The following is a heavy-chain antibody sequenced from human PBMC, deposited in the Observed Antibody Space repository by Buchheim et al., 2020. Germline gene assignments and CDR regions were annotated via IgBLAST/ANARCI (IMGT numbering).Heavy chain of an antibody. CDR1: GGSISSSNW. Sequence: QVQLQESGPGLVKPSGTLSLTCAVSGGSISSSNWWSWVRQPPGKGLEWIGEIYHSGSTNYNPSLKSRVTISVDKSKNQFSLKLSSVTAADTAVYYCARVLGPTYYDFWSGYYTPDYYYYGMDVWGQGTT. CDR2: IYHSGST. J-gene: IGHJ6*02. D-gene: IGHD3-3*01. V-gene: IGHV4-4*02. CDR3: ARVLGPTYYDFWSGYYTPDYYYYGMDV.